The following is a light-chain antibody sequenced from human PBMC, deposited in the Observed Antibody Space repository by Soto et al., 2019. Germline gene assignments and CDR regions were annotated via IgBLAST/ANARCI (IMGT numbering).Light chain of an antibody. Sequence: ETLMTQYPATLSVSPGEGATLSCRASQSVSSNLAWYQQKPGQAPRLLIYGASTRATGIPARFSGSGSGTEFTLTINSLQSEDFAVYYCQQYNDWPPLTFGGGTKVDIK. CDR2: GAS. CDR3: QQYNDWPPLT. CDR1: QSVSSN. J-gene: IGKJ4*01. V-gene: IGKV3-15*01.